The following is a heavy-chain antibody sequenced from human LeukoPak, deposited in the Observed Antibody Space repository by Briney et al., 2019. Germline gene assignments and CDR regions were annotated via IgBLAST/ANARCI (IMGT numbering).Heavy chain of an antibody. J-gene: IGHJ4*02. Sequence: GSLRLSCAASGFIFSNFWMNWVRQTPGKGLLWVARIDSDGTTTTYADSVKDRFTISRDNARSTLYLHMNNLRAEDTAVYYCTTVQFSSSPVPDFWGQGTLVTVSS. CDR3: TTVQFSSSPVPDF. D-gene: IGHD6-6*01. V-gene: IGHV3-74*01. CDR2: IDSDGTTT. CDR1: GFIFSNFW.